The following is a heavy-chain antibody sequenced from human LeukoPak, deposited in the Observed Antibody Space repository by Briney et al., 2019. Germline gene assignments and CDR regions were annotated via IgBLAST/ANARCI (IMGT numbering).Heavy chain of an antibody. Sequence: ASXKVSCKVSGYTFTDYYMHWVPQAPGKGLEWMGLVDPKDGETIYAKKFQGRVTITADTSTDKAYMEMRRLRSEDTAVYYCATDLMITMVRGVILDYWGQGTLVTVSS. CDR3: ATDLMITMVRGVILDY. V-gene: IGHV1-69-2*01. J-gene: IGHJ4*02. CDR2: VDPKDGET. CDR1: GYTFTDYY. D-gene: IGHD3-10*01.